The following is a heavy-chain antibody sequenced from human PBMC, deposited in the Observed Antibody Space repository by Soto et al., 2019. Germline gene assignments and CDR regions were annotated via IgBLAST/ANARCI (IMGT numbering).Heavy chain of an antibody. CDR1: GYTFNTYG. CDR3: ARCIKQWLAHDAFDI. J-gene: IGHJ3*02. D-gene: IGHD6-19*01. V-gene: IGHV1-18*01. Sequence: ASVKVSCKASGYTFNTYGISWVRQAPGQGLEWMGWISAYNGNTNYAQKFQGRVTMTTDTSTSTAYMELRSLRSDDTAVYYCARCIKQWLAHDAFDIWGQGTMVTVSS. CDR2: ISAYNGNT.